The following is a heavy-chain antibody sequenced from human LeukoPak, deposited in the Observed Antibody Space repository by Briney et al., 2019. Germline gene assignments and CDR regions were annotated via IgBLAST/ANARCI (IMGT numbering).Heavy chain of an antibody. Sequence: GASVKVSCKASGYTFTGYYMHWVRQAPGQGLEWMGWINPNSGGTNYAQKFQGRVTMTRDTSISTAYMELSRLRSDDTAVYYCAVLRYSSSWYFLDYWGQGTLVTVSS. V-gene: IGHV1-2*02. CDR2: INPNSGGT. CDR3: AVLRYSSSWYFLDY. CDR1: GYTFTGYY. D-gene: IGHD6-13*01. J-gene: IGHJ4*02.